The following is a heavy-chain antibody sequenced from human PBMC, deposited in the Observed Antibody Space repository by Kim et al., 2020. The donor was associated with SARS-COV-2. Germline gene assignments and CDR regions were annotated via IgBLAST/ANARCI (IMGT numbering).Heavy chain of an antibody. CDR1: GYTLTELS. CDR3: ATDPGAPNGDYVYY. CDR2: FDPEDGET. D-gene: IGHD4-17*01. J-gene: IGHJ4*02. Sequence: ASVKVSCKVSGYTLTELSMHWVRQAPGKGLEWMGGFDPEDGETIYAQKFQGRVTMTEDTSTDTAYMELSSLRSEDTAVYYCATDPGAPNGDYVYYWGQGTLVTVSS. V-gene: IGHV1-24*01.